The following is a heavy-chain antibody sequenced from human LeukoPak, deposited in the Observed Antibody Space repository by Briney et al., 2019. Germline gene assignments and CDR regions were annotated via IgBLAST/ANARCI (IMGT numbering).Heavy chain of an antibody. CDR1: SDSISSYY. D-gene: IGHD3-10*01. J-gene: IGHJ4*02. CDR3: ARGDRITSFDY. CDR2: IYYSGST. Sequence: SETLSLTCTVSSDSISSYYWGWIRQPPGQGLGWIAYIYYSGSTNYNPSLTNYNPSLQSPVTLSLDRSPHRFSLKLRTVTAADTAVYYCARGDRITSFDYWGQGTLVTVSS. V-gene: IGHV4-59*01.